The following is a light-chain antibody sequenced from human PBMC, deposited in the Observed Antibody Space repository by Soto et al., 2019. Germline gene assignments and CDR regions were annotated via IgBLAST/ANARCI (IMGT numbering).Light chain of an antibody. V-gene: IGKV3-11*01. J-gene: IGKJ3*01. Sequence: EIVLTQSPATLSLSPGERATLSCRASQSVSSYLAWYQQKPGQAPRLLIYDASNKATGIPARFSGSGSGTDFPLTISSLEPEAFSVYYCQQRSTWPFTFGPGTKVDIK. CDR1: QSVSSY. CDR3: QQRSTWPFT. CDR2: DAS.